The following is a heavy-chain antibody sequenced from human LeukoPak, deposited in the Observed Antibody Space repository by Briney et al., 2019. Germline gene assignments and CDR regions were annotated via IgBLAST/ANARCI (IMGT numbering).Heavy chain of an antibody. J-gene: IGHJ4*02. CDR1: GGPFSGYF. CDR2: IHNSGTA. D-gene: IGHD3-10*01. CDR3: ARRYYYNLGSFPFDF. V-gene: IGHV4-34*01. Sequence: PSETLSLTCAVSGGPFSGYFWSWLRQSSGKGLEGIGEIHNSGTANCNPSLNSRVTISEDASKNQFYLKLSSVTAADTAVYYCARRYYYNLGSFPFDFWGQGTLVTVSS.